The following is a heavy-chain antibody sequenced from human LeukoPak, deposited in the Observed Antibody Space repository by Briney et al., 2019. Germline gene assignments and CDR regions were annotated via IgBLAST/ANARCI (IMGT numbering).Heavy chain of an antibody. Sequence: GGSLTLSCAASGIAVTGNYMSWVRQPPGKGLEWVSFISINTDTFYADSVGGRFTISRDSSKNTLFLQMNSLRDEDSAVYYCAIAQSWDELFDSWGQGTLVTVSS. CDR2: ISINTDT. V-gene: IGHV3-53*01. CDR3: AIAQSWDELFDS. D-gene: IGHD1-1*01. CDR1: GIAVTGNY. J-gene: IGHJ4*02.